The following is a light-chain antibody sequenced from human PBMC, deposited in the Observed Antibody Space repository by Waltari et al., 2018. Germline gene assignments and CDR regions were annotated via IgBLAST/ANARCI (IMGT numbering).Light chain of an antibody. CDR2: KGT. CDR1: SGSVSTTSY. CDR3: SLYMGSGIWV. Sequence: QTVVTQEPSLSVSPGGTVTLTCALTSGSVSTTSYATWYQQTPGQPPRTLLYKGTSRSSGVPDRFSGSVLGNTVALTSTGAQADDESNYYCSLYMGSGIWVFGGGTKLTVL. V-gene: IGLV8-61*01. J-gene: IGLJ3*02.